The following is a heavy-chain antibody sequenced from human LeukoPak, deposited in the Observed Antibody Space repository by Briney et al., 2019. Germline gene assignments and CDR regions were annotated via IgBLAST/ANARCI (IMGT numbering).Heavy chain of an antibody. CDR2: ISYDGSNK. Sequence: PGGSLRLSCAASGFTFSSYAMHWVRQAPGKGLGWVAVISYDGSNKYYADSVKGRFTISRDNSKNTLYLQMNSLRAEDTAVYYCARGRGTVTFSIPFDPWGQGTLVTVSS. V-gene: IGHV3-30*04. CDR1: GFTFSSYA. J-gene: IGHJ5*02. CDR3: ARGRGTVTFSIPFDP. D-gene: IGHD4-17*01.